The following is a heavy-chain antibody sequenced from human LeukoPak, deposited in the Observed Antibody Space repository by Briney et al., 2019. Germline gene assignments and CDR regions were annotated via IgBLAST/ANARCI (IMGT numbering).Heavy chain of an antibody. Sequence: ASVKVSCKVSGYTLTELSMHWVRQAPGKGLEWMGGFDPEDGETIYAQKFQGRATMTEDTSTDTAYMELSSLRSEDTAVYYCRTYCSSTSCYGAGALYYYGMDVWGQGTTATVSS. D-gene: IGHD2-2*01. V-gene: IGHV1-24*01. CDR2: FDPEDGET. CDR1: GYTLTELS. CDR3: RTYCSSTSCYGAGALYYYGMDV. J-gene: IGHJ6*02.